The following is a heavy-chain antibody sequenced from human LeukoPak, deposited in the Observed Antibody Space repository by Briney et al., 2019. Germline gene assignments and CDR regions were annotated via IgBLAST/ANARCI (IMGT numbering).Heavy chain of an antibody. D-gene: IGHD3-22*01. J-gene: IGHJ4*02. Sequence: GGSLRLSCAASGFAFSSYWMHWVRQAPGKGLVWVSRIHSDGNSTTYADSVKGRFTISRDNAKSTLYLQMNSLRAGDTAVYYCAREATPGVPRGLLLWGQGTLVTVSS. CDR3: AREATPGVPRGLLL. V-gene: IGHV3-74*01. CDR2: IHSDGNST. CDR1: GFAFSSYW.